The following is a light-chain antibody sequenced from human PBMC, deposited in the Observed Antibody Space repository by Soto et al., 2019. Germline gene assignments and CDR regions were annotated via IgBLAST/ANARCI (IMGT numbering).Light chain of an antibody. CDR2: AAS. J-gene: IGKJ1*01. V-gene: IGKV1-39*01. CDR3: QQFYSSPWT. Sequence: DIQMTQSPSSLSASVGDRVTIAFRASQSISSYLNWYQQKPGKAPKLLIYAASSLQSGVPSRFSGSGSGTDFTLTISSLQPEDFATYYCQQFYSSPWTFGQGTKV. CDR1: QSISSY.